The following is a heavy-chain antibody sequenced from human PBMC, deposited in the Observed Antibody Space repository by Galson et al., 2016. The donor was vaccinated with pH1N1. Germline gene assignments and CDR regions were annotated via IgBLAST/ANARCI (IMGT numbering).Heavy chain of an antibody. CDR2: IHRGGTT. D-gene: IGHD1-7*01. J-gene: IGHJ3*02. V-gene: IGHV3-53*01. Sequence: SLRLSCAASGFTVTDNYMNWVRRAPGKGLEWVSVIHRGGTTHYADSVKGRFSISRDNSRNTMYLQMNRLRVEDTAVYYCARERGNYPDDSFDIWGQGTPVSVSS. CDR1: GFTVTDNY. CDR3: ARERGNYPDDSFDI.